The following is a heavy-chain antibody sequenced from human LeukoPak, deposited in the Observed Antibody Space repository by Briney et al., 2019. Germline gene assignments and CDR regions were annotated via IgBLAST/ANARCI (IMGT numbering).Heavy chain of an antibody. Sequence: TSETLSLTCTVSGASVSGSPYYWGWIRQPPGKGLEWIGSIYSSGSTYYNASLQSRVTISIETSKNQISLRLNSVTAADTAVYYCARDPYSGSYGAYYYYYMDVWGKGTTVTISS. J-gene: IGHJ6*03. D-gene: IGHD1-26*01. CDR2: IYSSGST. CDR1: GASVSGSPYY. V-gene: IGHV4-39*02. CDR3: ARDPYSGSYGAYYYYYMDV.